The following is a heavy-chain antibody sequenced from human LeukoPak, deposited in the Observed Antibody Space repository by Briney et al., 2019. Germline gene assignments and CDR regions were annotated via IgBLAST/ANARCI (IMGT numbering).Heavy chain of an antibody. J-gene: IGHJ4*02. CDR2: INHSGST. CDR1: SGSFSGYY. V-gene: IGHV4-34*01. Sequence: PSETLSLTCAVYSGSFSGYYWSWIRQPPGKGLEWIGEINHSGSTNYNPSLKSRVTISVDTSKNQFSLKLSSVTAADTAVYYCARGKRGYSSSWYDYWGQGTLVTVFS. CDR3: ARGKRGYSSSWYDY. D-gene: IGHD6-13*01.